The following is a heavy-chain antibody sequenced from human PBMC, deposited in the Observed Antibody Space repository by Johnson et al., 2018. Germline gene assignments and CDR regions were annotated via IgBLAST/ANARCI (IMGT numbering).Heavy chain of an antibody. Sequence: VQLVESGGAVVQPGGSLGLSCAASGFTFHDYTMHWFRQAPGKGLEWVSLVTWNGESVFYADSVKGRFSISRDNSKKILYLQMSRLRTEDTAVYFCARDWPRNSLNDAFDIWGQGTLVTVS. CDR2: VTWNGESV. J-gene: IGHJ3*02. CDR1: GFTFHDYT. CDR3: ARDWPRNSLNDAFDI. D-gene: IGHD4-23*01. V-gene: IGHV3-43*01.